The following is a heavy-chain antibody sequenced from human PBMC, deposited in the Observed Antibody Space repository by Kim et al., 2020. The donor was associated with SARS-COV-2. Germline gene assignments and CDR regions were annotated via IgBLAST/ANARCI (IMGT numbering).Heavy chain of an antibody. Sequence: SETLSLTCTVSGGSISSYYWSWIRQPPGKGLEWIGYIYYSGSTNYNPSLKSRVTISVDTSKNQFSLKLSSVTAADTAVYYCARDRYYYDSSGYYPLWVFDYWGQGTLVTVSS. CDR2: IYYSGST. D-gene: IGHD3-22*01. CDR1: GGSISSYY. J-gene: IGHJ4*02. V-gene: IGHV4-59*01. CDR3: ARDRYYYDSSGYYPLWVFDY.